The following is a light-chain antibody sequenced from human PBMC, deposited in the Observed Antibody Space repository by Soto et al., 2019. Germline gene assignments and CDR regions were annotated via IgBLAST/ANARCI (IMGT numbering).Light chain of an antibody. Sequence: VVLTQSPATLSLSPGERATLSCRTSLSVSVYLDWYQQKPGQAPRLLIPDASNRATGIPARFSGSGSGTDFTLTISSLEPEDFAVYYCHQRQYWPPITFGQGTRLEI. CDR1: LSVSVY. CDR2: DAS. J-gene: IGKJ5*01. V-gene: IGKV3-11*01. CDR3: HQRQYWPPIT.